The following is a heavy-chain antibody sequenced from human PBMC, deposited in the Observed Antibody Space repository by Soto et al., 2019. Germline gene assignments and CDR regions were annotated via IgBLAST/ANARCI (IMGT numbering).Heavy chain of an antibody. CDR3: ARGRVSGSYLDY. D-gene: IGHD1-26*01. Sequence: SETLSLTCTVSGGSIRSYYWSWIRQPPGKGLEWIGYIYYSGSTNYNPSLKSRVTISVDTSKNQFSLKLSSVTAADTAVYYCARGRVSGSYLDYWGQGTLVTVSS. CDR1: GGSIRSYY. J-gene: IGHJ4*02. V-gene: IGHV4-59*12. CDR2: IYYSGST.